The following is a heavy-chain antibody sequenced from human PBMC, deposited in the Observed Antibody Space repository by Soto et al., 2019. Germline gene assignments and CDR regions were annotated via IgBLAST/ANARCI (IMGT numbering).Heavy chain of an antibody. V-gene: IGHV1-2*02. D-gene: IGHD4-17*01. CDR3: AREGSADYGSYGVDV. J-gene: IGHJ6*02. Sequence: ASVKVSCKASGFTDYYIHWVRQAPGQGLEWMGWVNPSSGGTNYAQKFQGRVAMTRDTFISTAYMELSRLQSDDTAVYYCAREGSADYGSYGVDVWGQGTTVTVSS. CDR2: VNPSSGGT. CDR1: GFTDYY.